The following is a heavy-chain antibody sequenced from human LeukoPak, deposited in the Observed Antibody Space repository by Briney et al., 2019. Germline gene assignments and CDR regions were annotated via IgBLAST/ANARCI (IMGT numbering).Heavy chain of an antibody. V-gene: IGHV1-69*13. CDR3: ARDVGAYPRYDFWSGYSDWFDP. D-gene: IGHD3-3*01. CDR2: IIPIFGTA. CDR1: GGTFSSYA. Sequence: GASVKVSCKASGGTFSSYAISWVRQAPGQGLEWMGGIIPIFGTANYAQKFQGRVTITADESTSTAYMELSSLRSDDTAVYYCARDVGAYPRYDFWSGYSDWFDPWGQGTLVTVSS. J-gene: IGHJ5*02.